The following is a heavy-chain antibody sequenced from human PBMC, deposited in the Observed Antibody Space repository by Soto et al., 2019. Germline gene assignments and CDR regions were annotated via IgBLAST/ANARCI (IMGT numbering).Heavy chain of an antibody. Sequence: QVQLVQSGAEVKKPGSSVTVSCKASGGTFSSYTISWVRQAPGQGLEWMGGIIPIFGTANYAQKFQGRGTITADKSTSTADMELSSLRSEDTAVYYCARGNHRWLQLWYFDLWGRGPLVTVSS. CDR3: ARGNHRWLQLWYFDL. V-gene: IGHV1-69*14. CDR1: GGTFSSYT. CDR2: IIPIFGTA. J-gene: IGHJ2*01. D-gene: IGHD5-12*01.